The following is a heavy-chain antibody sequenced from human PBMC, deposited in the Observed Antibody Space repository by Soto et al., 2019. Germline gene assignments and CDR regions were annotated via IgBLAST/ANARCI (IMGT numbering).Heavy chain of an antibody. CDR2: INAGNGNT. Sequence: QVQLVQSGAEVKKPGASVKVSCKASGYTFTSYAMHWVRQAPGQRLEWMGWINAGNGNTKYSQKFQGRVTITRDTSASTANMELSSLRSEDTAVYYCAREPGGPVYCSGGSCYKGAFEIWSQGTMVNVSS. V-gene: IGHV1-3*01. CDR1: GYTFTSYA. J-gene: IGHJ3*02. D-gene: IGHD2-15*01. CDR3: AREPGGPVYCSGGSCYKGAFEI.